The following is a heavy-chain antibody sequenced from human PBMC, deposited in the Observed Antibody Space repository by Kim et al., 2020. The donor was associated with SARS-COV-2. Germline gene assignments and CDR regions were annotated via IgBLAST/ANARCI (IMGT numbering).Heavy chain of an antibody. V-gene: IGHV1-24*01. Sequence: ASVKVSCKVSGYTLTELSMHWVRQAPGKGLEWMGGFDPEDGETIYAQKFQGRVTMTEDTSTDTAYMELSSLRSEDTAVYYCATDGHSSGWYGGAFDIWGQGTMVTVSS. CDR3: ATDGHSSGWYGGAFDI. D-gene: IGHD6-19*01. CDR2: FDPEDGET. CDR1: GYTLTELS. J-gene: IGHJ3*02.